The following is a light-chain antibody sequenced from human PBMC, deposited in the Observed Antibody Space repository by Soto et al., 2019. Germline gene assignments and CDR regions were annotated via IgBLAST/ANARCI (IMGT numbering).Light chain of an antibody. Sequence: EIVLTQSPATLSLSPGERATLSFRASQSVITYLGWYQQKPGQAPRLLISDASTRATGIPARFSGSGSGTDFTLTISSLEPEDFAVYYCQLSQQRSSWPPIAFGQGTRLEIK. J-gene: IGKJ5*01. CDR1: QSVITY. V-gene: IGKV3-11*01. CDR3: QLSQQRSSWPPIA. CDR2: DAS.